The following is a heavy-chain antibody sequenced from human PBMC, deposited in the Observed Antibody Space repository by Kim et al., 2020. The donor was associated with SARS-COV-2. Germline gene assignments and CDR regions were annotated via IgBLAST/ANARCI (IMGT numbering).Heavy chain of an antibody. Sequence: SETLSLTCTVSGGSISSGDYYWNWIRQPPGKGLEWIGYIYYSGGTYYKPSLERRVTISVDTSKNQFSLKLSSVTAAATAGYYCARFGSYSPPSDYWGQG. D-gene: IGHD1-26*01. CDR1: GGSISSGDYY. V-gene: IGHV4-30-4*01. J-gene: IGHJ4*02. CDR3: ARFGSYSPPSDY. CDR2: IYYSGGT.